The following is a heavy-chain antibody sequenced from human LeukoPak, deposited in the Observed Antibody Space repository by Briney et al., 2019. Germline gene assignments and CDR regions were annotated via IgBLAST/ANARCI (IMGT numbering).Heavy chain of an antibody. CDR3: ARGNIVVVPAAYDY. Sequence: GASVKVSCKASGGTFSSYAISWVRQAPGQGLEWMGGIIPIFGTANYVQKFQGRVTITTDESTSTAYMELSSLRSEDTAVYYCARGNIVVVPAAYDYWGQGTLVTVSS. J-gene: IGHJ4*02. CDR1: GGTFSSYA. V-gene: IGHV1-69*05. CDR2: IIPIFGTA. D-gene: IGHD2-2*01.